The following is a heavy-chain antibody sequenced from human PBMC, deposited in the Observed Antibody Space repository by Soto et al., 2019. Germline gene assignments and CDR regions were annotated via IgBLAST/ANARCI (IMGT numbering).Heavy chain of an antibody. J-gene: IGHJ4*02. CDR1: GESFSGYY. Sequence: QVQLQQWGAGLLKPSETLSLTCAVYGESFSGYYWSWIRQPPGKGLEWIGEINHSGSTNYNPSLKSRVTISVDTSKNQFSLKLSSVTAADTAVYYCARGDTPPLAAAGKRSYFDYWGQGTLVTVSS. D-gene: IGHD6-13*01. CDR2: INHSGST. V-gene: IGHV4-34*01. CDR3: ARGDTPPLAAAGKRSYFDY.